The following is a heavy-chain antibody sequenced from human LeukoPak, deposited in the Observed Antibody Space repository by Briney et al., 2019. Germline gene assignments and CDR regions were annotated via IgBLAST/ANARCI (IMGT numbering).Heavy chain of an antibody. D-gene: IGHD3-10*01. J-gene: IGHJ4*02. Sequence: ASVTVSCKASGGTFSSYAISWVRQAPGQGLEWMGRIIPILGIANYAQKFQGRVTITADKSTSTAYMELSSLRSEDTAVYYCARVEYYYGSGSYESYFDYWGQGTLVTVSS. V-gene: IGHV1-69*04. CDR2: IIPILGIA. CDR3: ARVEYYYGSGSYESYFDY. CDR1: GGTFSSYA.